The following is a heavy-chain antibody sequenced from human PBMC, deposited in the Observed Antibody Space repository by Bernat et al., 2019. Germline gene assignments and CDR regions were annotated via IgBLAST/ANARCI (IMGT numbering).Heavy chain of an antibody. Sequence: EVQLVESGGGLVKPGGSLRLSCAASGFTFSSYSMNWVRQAPGKGLGWVSSISSSSSYIYYAESVKGRFTISRDNAKNSLYLQMNSLRAEDTAVYYCARAGGVVPASLIDYWGQGTLVTVSS. CDR2: ISSSSSYI. CDR3: ARAGGVVPASLIDY. V-gene: IGHV3-21*01. J-gene: IGHJ4*02. D-gene: IGHD2-2*01. CDR1: GFTFSSYS.